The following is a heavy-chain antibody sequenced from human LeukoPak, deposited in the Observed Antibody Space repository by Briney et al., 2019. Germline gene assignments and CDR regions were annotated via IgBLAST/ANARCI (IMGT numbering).Heavy chain of an antibody. CDR3: ARCAGTPQYYYYYYYMDV. CDR2: ITSSSTYI. V-gene: IGHV3-21*01. D-gene: IGHD1-7*01. Sequence: GGSLRLSCAASGFSFSNYNMNWVRQAPGKGLEWVSSITSSSTYIYYADSVKGRFTISRDNAKNSLYLQMNSLRAEDTAVYYCARCAGTPQYYYYYYYMDVWGKGTTVTVSS. CDR1: GFSFSNYN. J-gene: IGHJ6*03.